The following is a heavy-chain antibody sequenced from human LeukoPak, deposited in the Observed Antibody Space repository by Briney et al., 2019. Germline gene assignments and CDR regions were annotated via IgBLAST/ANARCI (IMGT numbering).Heavy chain of an antibody. J-gene: IGHJ4*02. CDR1: GFTFSSYW. V-gene: IGHV3-7*01. D-gene: IGHD3-10*01. CDR2: IKQDGSEK. Sequence: GGSLRLSCAASGFTFSSYWMSWVRQAPGKGLEWVANIKQDGSEKYYVDSVKGRFTISRDNAKNSLYLQMNSLRAEDTAVYYCARSDYYGSGSNDYWGQGTLVTVSS. CDR3: ARSDYYGSGSNDY.